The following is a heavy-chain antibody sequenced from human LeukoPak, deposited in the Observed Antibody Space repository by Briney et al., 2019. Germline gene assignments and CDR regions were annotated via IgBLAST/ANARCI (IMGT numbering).Heavy chain of an antibody. CDR3: ARVDWYSSGWYRYYYGMDV. D-gene: IGHD6-19*01. J-gene: IGHJ6*02. CDR1: GYTFTGYY. V-gene: IGHV1-8*02. CDR2: MNPNSGNT. Sequence: ASVKVSCKASGYTFTGYYMHWMRQATGQGLEWMGWMNPNSGNTGYAQKFQGRVTMTRNTSISTAYMELSSLRSEDTAVYYCARVDWYSSGWYRYYYGMDVWGQGTTVTVSS.